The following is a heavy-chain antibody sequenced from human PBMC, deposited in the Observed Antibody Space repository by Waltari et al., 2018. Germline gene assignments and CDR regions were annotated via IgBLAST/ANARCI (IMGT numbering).Heavy chain of an antibody. J-gene: IGHJ6*02. Sequence: GFIFSSYGMHWVRQAPGKGLEWVAVIWYDGSYKYYGDSVKGRFTISRDNSKNTLYLQMSSLRAEDTAVYYCARDFGGLRFVEWLSNYGMDVWGQGTTVTVSS. CDR1: GFIFSSYG. D-gene: IGHD3-3*01. CDR3: ARDFGGLRFVEWLSNYGMDV. CDR2: IWYDGSYK. V-gene: IGHV3-33*01.